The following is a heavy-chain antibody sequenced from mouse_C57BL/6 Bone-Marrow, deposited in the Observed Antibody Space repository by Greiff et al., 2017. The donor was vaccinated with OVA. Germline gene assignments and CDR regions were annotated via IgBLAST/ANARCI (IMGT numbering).Heavy chain of an antibody. CDR2: IDPETGGT. J-gene: IGHJ2*01. D-gene: IGHD1-1*01. Sequence: QVQLQQSGAELVRPGASVTLSCKASGYTFTDYEMHWVKQTPVHGLEWIGAIDPETGGTAYNQKFKGKAILTADKSSSTAYMELRSLTSEDSAVYYCTRADIYYWDVDYWYQGNTLTVSS. CDR1: GYTFTDYE. V-gene: IGHV1-15*01. CDR3: TRADIYYWDVDY.